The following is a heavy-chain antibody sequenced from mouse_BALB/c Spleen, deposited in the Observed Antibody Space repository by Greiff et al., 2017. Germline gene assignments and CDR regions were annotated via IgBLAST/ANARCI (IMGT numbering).Heavy chain of an antibody. CDR3: ARCPKYAMDY. J-gene: IGHJ4*01. CDR2: INPYNGDT. Sequence: EVQLQQSGPELVKPGASVKISCKASGYSFTGYFMNWVMQSHGKSLEWIGRINPYNGDTFYNQKFKGKATLTVDKSSSTAHMELRSLASEDSAVYYCARCPKYAMDYWGQGTTLTVSS. V-gene: IGHV1-20*02. CDR1: GYSFTGYF.